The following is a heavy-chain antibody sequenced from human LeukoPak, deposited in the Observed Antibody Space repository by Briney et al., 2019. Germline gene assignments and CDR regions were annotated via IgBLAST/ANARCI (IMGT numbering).Heavy chain of an antibody. CDR1: GFTFSSYA. Sequence: GGSLRLSCAASGFTFSSYAMSWVRQAPGKGLEWVSAISGSGGSTYYADSVEGRFTISRDNSKNTLYLQMNSLRAEDTAVYFCAKGYSAYSYGFYFDYWGQGTLVTVSS. J-gene: IGHJ4*02. CDR2: ISGSGGST. CDR3: AKGYSAYSYGFYFDY. V-gene: IGHV3-23*01. D-gene: IGHD5-18*01.